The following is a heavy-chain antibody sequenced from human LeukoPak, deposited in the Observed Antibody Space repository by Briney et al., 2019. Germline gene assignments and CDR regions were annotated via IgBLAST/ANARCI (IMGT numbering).Heavy chain of an antibody. CDR2: ISNSGGST. Sequence: GGSLRLSCVASGFIFSRYGMHWVRQAPGKGLECVSAISNSGGSTYYANSVKGRFTISRDNSKNTLYLQMGSLRGEDMAVYYCARGLITGAAGTYYYYGMDVWGQGTTVTVSS. J-gene: IGHJ6*02. CDR1: GFIFSRYG. V-gene: IGHV3-64*01. D-gene: IGHD6-13*01. CDR3: ARGLITGAAGTYYYYGMDV.